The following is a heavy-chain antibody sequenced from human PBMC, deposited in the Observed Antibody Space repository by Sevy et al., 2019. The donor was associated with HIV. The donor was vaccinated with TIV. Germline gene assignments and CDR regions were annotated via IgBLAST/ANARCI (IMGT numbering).Heavy chain of an antibody. D-gene: IGHD6-13*01. CDR2: ISHEGSNK. Sequence: GGFLRLSCAVSGFIFNNYAMHWVHQAPGKGLEWAAGISHEGSNKYYGDSVKGRFTISRDNSKNKVYLQMNSLRAEDTAVYYCSRALSTWYYFDYWGQGTLVTVSS. CDR3: SRALSTWYYFDY. CDR1: GFIFNNYA. J-gene: IGHJ4*02. V-gene: IGHV3-30*04.